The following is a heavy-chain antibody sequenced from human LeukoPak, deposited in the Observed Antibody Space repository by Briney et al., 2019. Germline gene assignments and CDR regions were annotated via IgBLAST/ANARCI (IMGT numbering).Heavy chain of an antibody. Sequence: PGGSLRLSCAASGFTFSSYSMNWVRQAPGKGLEWVSSISSSSSYIHYADSVKGRFTISRDNAKNSLYLQMNSLRAEDTAVYYCARDHDYSNWFDPWGQGTLVTVSS. CDR2: ISSSSSYI. CDR1: GFTFSSYS. V-gene: IGHV3-21*01. J-gene: IGHJ5*02. CDR3: ARDHDYSNWFDP. D-gene: IGHD4-11*01.